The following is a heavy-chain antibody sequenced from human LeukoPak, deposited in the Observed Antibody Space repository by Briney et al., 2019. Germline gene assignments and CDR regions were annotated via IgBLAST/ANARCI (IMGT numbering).Heavy chain of an antibody. CDR3: AKGRRNCSSTSCYLDY. D-gene: IGHD2-2*01. V-gene: IGHV3-23*01. CDR1: GFTFNNYA. CDR2: ITASGGTT. Sequence: GGSLRLSCAASGFTFNNYAMSWVRQAPGKGLEWVSVITASGGTTYYADSVKGRFTISRDNSKSTLYLQMNSLRAEDTAVYYCAKGRRNCSSTSCYLDYWGQGTLVTVSS. J-gene: IGHJ4*02.